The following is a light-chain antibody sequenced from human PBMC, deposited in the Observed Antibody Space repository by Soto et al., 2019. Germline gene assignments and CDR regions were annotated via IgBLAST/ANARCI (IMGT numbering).Light chain of an antibody. V-gene: IGKV3-11*01. J-gene: IGKJ4*01. CDR1: QSVRRN. Sequence: EIVMTQSPATLSVSPGERATLSCRASQSVRRNLAWYQQRPGQPPRLLIYGTSNRATGIPDRFSGSGSGTDFTLTINSLEPEDFAVYFCHQRAGWPPTFGGGTKVDIK. CDR3: HQRAGWPPT. CDR2: GTS.